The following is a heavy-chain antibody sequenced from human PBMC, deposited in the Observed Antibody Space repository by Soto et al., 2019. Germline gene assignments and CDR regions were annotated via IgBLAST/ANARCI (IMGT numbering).Heavy chain of an antibody. CDR3: ARDRELDFWSGYYTGDWFDP. CDR2: ISAYNGNT. CDR1: GYTFTSYG. D-gene: IGHD3-3*01. Sequence: ASVKVSCKASGYTFTSYGISWVRQAPGQGLEWMGWISAYNGNTNYAQKLQGRVTMTTDTSTSTAYMELRSLRSDDTAVYYCARDRELDFWSGYYTGDWFDPWGQGTLVTVS. J-gene: IGHJ5*02. V-gene: IGHV1-18*01.